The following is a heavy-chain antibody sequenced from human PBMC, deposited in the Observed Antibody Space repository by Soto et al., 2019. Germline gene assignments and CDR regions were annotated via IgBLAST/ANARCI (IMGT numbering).Heavy chain of an antibody. Sequence: VGSLRLSCVASGFTFDTYGIHWVRQSPGKGLQWVALISYEGSNTYYADSVRGRFTISRDNSKNTLYLQMNSLRPEDTGLYYCARVTPGNNLYYFSGLDFWGQGTSVTVSS. J-gene: IGHJ6*02. CDR1: GFTFDTYG. V-gene: IGHV3-30-3*01. CDR2: ISYEGSNT. CDR3: ARVTPGNNLYYFSGLDF. D-gene: IGHD1-1*01.